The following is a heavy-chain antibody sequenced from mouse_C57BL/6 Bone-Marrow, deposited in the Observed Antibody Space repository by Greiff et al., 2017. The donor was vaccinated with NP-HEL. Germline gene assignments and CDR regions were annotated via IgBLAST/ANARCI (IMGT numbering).Heavy chain of an antibody. CDR1: GYTFTDYY. J-gene: IGHJ2*01. Sequence: QVQLQQSGAELVRPGASVKLSCKASGYTFTDYYINWVKQRPGQGLEWIARIYPGSGNTYYNEKFKGKATLTAAKSSSTAYMQLSSLTSEDSAVYFCAIDTTVVADYWGQGTTLTVSS. CDR2: IYPGSGNT. CDR3: AIDTTVVADY. V-gene: IGHV1-76*01. D-gene: IGHD1-1*01.